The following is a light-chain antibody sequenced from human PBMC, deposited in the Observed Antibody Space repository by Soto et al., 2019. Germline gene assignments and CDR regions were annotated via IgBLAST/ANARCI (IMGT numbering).Light chain of an antibody. CDR1: SSDVGGYNY. V-gene: IGLV2-14*01. CDR3: SSYTTSNTRQIV. Sequence: QSVLTQPASVSGSPGQSITISCTGTSSDVGGYNYVSWYQQHPGKAPKFIIYDVSNRPSGVSNRSSGSKSGNTASLTISGLQAEDEADYYCSSYTTSNTRQIVFGTGTKVTV. J-gene: IGLJ1*01. CDR2: DVS.